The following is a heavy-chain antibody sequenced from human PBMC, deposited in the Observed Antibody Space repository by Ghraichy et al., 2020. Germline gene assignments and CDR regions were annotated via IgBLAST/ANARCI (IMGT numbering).Heavy chain of an antibody. CDR1: GFTFSSYS. CDR3: ASFLTIFGVAQPQNYYYYGMDV. CDR2: ISSSSSYI. V-gene: IGHV3-21*01. J-gene: IGHJ6*02. D-gene: IGHD3-3*01. Sequence: GGSLRLSCAASGFTFSSYSMNWVRQAPGKGLEWVSSISSSSSYIYYADSVKGRFTISRDNAKNSLYLQMNSLRAEDTAVYYCASFLTIFGVAQPQNYYYYGMDVWGQGTTVTVSS.